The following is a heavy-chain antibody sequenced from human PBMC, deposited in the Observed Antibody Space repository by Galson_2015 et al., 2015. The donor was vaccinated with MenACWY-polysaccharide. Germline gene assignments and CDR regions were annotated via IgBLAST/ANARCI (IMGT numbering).Heavy chain of an antibody. J-gene: IGHJ5*02. V-gene: IGHV3-74*01. CDR2: INGDGSAT. CDR1: GFTFSTYW. CDR3: TKAVAKYGRGSRCNFNWFDP. Sequence: SLRLSCAASGFTFSTYWMHWVRHVPGKGLVWVSRINGDGSATGYADSVRGRFTISRDNAKNTLYLEMNSLRAEETAVYYCTKAVAKYGRGSRCNFNWFDPWGQGTQVTVSS. D-gene: IGHD5-24*01.